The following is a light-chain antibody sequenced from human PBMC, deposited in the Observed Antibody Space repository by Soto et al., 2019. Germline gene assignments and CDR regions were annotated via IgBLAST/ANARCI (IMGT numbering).Light chain of an antibody. J-gene: IGKJ3*01. Sequence: EVVLTQSPGTLSLSPGERATLSCRASQSGTSTYLAWYQQKPGQAPRLLIYGASARATGIPDRFSASGSETDFALTISRLEPEDFAVYYCQQHGSSPFTFGPGTKVDIK. CDR2: GAS. CDR1: QSGTSTY. CDR3: QQHGSSPFT. V-gene: IGKV3-20*01.